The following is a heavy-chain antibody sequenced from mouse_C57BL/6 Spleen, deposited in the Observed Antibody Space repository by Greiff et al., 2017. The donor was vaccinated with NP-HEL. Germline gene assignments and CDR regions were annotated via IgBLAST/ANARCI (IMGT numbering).Heavy chain of an antibody. Sequence: QLQQSGPELVKPGASVKISCKASGYTFTDYYMNWVKQSHGKSLEWIGDINPNNGGTSYNQKFKGKATLTVDKSSSTAYMELRSLTSEDSAVYYCARCDSNYAMDYWGQGTSVTVSS. J-gene: IGHJ4*01. CDR1: GYTFTDYY. V-gene: IGHV1-26*01. CDR3: ARCDSNYAMDY. CDR2: INPNNGGT. D-gene: IGHD2-5*01.